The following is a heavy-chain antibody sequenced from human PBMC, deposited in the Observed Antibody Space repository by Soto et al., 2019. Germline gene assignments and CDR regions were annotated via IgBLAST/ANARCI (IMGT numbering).Heavy chain of an antibody. D-gene: IGHD2-21*02. V-gene: IGHV3-33*05. J-gene: IGHJ3*01. CDR3: SRVCGGDCGNAFDV. CDR2: ISFDSRDK. CDR1: GFTFSAYG. Sequence: QVQLVESGGGVVQPGRSLRLSCAASGFTFSAYGIHWVRQAPGKGLEWVATISFDSRDKLFVDSMNGRLSISRENSRNAVYLQMDSLRAEDTAVYHCSRVCGGDCGNAFDVWGQGPVVAVSS.